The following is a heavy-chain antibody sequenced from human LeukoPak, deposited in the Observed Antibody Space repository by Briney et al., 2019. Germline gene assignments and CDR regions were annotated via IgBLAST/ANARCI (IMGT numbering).Heavy chain of an antibody. Sequence: PGGSLRLSCVGSGFSFSNYDMTWVRQAPGKGLEWIGEINHSGTTNYNPSLKSRVTMSLDTSKNQFSLRLNSVTAADMAVYYCARVPLRFLEPFDFWGQGTLVTVSS. CDR3: ARVPLRFLEPFDF. V-gene: IGHV4-34*01. CDR2: INHSGTT. CDR1: GFSFSNYD. J-gene: IGHJ4*02. D-gene: IGHD3-3*01.